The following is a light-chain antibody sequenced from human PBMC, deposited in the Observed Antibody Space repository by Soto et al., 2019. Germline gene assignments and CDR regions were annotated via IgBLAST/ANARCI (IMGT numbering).Light chain of an antibody. CDR3: QQSYRSPYT. J-gene: IGKJ2*01. CDR2: VAS. Sequence: IQMTQSPSSLSASVGDSVTVTCRASQSINIYLNWYQQKPGKAPTLLSYVASSLQSGVPSRLTGGGSRKDFTLTISSLQPEDFATYYCQQSYRSPYTFGQGTKLAIK. CDR1: QSINIY. V-gene: IGKV1-39*01.